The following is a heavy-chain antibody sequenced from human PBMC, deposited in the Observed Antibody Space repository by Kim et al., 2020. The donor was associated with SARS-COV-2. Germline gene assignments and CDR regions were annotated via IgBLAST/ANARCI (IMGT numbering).Heavy chain of an antibody. D-gene: IGHD6-13*01. V-gene: IGHV4-34*01. J-gene: IGHJ5*02. CDR2: INHSGAT. CDR3: ARGQQLVEHFLFDP. Sequence: SETLSLTCAVHGGSFSDYYWSWIRQSPGKGLEWIGEINHSGATNYNASLKRRVTISLDTSKTQFSLKLSSVTAADTAVYYCARGQQLVEHFLFDPWG. CDR1: GGSFSDYY.